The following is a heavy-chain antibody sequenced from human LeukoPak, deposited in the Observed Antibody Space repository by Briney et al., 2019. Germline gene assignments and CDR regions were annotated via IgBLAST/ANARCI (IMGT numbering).Heavy chain of an antibody. D-gene: IGHD6-13*01. V-gene: IGHV5-51*01. J-gene: IGHJ5*02. CDR3: ARRVYSSSWYWFDP. CDR1: GYNFTSYW. Sequence: GESLKISCQGSGYNFTSYWIGWVRQMPGKGLEWMGIIYPGDSDTTYSPSFQGQVTISADKSINTAYLQWSSLKASDTAMYYCARRVYSSSWYWFDPWGQGTLVTVSS. CDR2: IYPGDSDT.